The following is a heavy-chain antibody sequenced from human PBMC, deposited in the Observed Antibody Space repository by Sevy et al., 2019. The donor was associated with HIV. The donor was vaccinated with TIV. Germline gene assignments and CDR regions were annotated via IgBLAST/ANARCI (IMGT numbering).Heavy chain of an antibody. Sequence: GGSLRLSCEASGFTFSDYWMHWVRQAPGKGLEWLANINQDGTTTYYVDSVKGRFTISRDNAKNSLFLQMNSLIAEDTALYYCVRAIALVAGYWGQGTLVTVSS. J-gene: IGHJ4*02. CDR3: VRAIALVAGY. V-gene: IGHV3-7*01. CDR1: GFTFSDYW. CDR2: INQDGTTT. D-gene: IGHD6-19*01.